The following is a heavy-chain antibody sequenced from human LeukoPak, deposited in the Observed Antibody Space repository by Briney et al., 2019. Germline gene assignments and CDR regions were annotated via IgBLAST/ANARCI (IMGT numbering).Heavy chain of an antibody. D-gene: IGHD2-2*01. Sequence: PSETLSLTCAVSGGSISSGGFSWNWIRQPPGKGLEWIGYIYYSGNTNYNPSLKSRVTISVDTSKNQFSLKLSSVAAADTAVYYCARASKGYCRSANCPAAFEIWGQGTMVTVSS. V-gene: IGHV4-61*08. J-gene: IGHJ3*02. CDR2: IYYSGNT. CDR1: GGSISSGGFS. CDR3: ARASKGYCRSANCPAAFEI.